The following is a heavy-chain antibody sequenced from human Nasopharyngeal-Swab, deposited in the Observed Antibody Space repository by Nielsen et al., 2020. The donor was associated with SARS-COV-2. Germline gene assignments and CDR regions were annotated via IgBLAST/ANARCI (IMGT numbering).Heavy chain of an antibody. CDR1: GFTFSDSY. CDR2: ISESGTTI. J-gene: IGHJ6*02. Sequence: LKISCATSGFTFSDSYMSWIRQAPGKGLEWVSYISESGTTINYADSVKGRFTISRDNAKNSVYLQMNSLRAEDTAVYYCARDRQPQRYRGMDVWGQGTTVTVSS. CDR3: ARDRQPQRYRGMDV. D-gene: IGHD1-14*01. V-gene: IGHV3-11*01.